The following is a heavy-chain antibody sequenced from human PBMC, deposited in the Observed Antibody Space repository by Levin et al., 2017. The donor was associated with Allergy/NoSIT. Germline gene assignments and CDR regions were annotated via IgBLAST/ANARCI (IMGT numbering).Heavy chain of an antibody. CDR3: ATVRELLFGS. V-gene: IGHV4-34*01. D-gene: IGHD1-26*01. J-gene: IGHJ4*02. CDR2: ISHSGST. Sequence: SQTLSLTCAVYGGSISDYFWSWIRQPPGKGLEWIGEISHSGSTNYNPSLKSRVTISVDTSKNQFSLKLRSVTAADTAVYYCATVRELLFGSWGQGTPVTVSS. CDR1: GGSISDYF.